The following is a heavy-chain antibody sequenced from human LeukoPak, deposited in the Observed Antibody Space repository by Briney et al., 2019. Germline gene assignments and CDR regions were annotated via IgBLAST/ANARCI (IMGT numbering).Heavy chain of an antibody. CDR3: ARASAFLEFYYFDY. V-gene: IGHV1-18*01. J-gene: IGHJ4*02. CDR1: GYTFTSYG. D-gene: IGHD3-3*02. CDR2: ISAYNSNT. Sequence: ASVKVSCKASGYTFTSYGISWVRQAPGQGLEWMGWISAYNSNTNYAQKLQGRVTMTTDTSTSTAYMELRSLRSDDTAVYYCARASAFLEFYYFDYWGQGTLVTVSS.